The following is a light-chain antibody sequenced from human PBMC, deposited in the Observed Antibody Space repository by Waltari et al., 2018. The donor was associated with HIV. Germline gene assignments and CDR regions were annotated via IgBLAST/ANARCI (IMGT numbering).Light chain of an antibody. CDR3: QQTYTIPPT. CDR1: HNVFYSSTNKNY. CDR2: WAS. V-gene: IGKV4-1*01. Sequence: DSVMTPSPDSLAVSLCERANINCKCSHNVFYSSTNKNYLSWYQQKPGQPPKLIIYWASSRQSGVPDRFSGSGSGTDFTLTISSLQAEDVAVYFCQQTYTIPPTFGGGTKVEIK. J-gene: IGKJ4*01.